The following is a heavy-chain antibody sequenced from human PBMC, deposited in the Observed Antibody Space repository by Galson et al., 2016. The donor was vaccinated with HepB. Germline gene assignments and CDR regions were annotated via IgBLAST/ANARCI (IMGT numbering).Heavy chain of an antibody. D-gene: IGHD1-26*01. Sequence: LSLTCDVSGASFSSGDWWNWVRQAPGKGLEWIGEIYHSGLTNYIPSLKSRVTISVDKSKNQFSLKLRSVTAADTAVYYCARGLIVGRTSLVFDYWGPGILVTVSA. CDR3: ARGLIVGRTSLVFDY. V-gene: IGHV4-4*02. CDR2: IYHSGLT. J-gene: IGHJ4*02. CDR1: GASFSSGDW.